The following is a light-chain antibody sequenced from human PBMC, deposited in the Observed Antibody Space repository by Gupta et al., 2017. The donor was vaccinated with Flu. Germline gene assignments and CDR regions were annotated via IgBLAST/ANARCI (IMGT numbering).Light chain of an antibody. CDR1: SSDVGYYNY. J-gene: IGLJ2*01. CDR2: DVS. Sequence: QSALTQPRAVSGSPGPLVTISCTGTSSDVGYYNYVSCYQQHPSNAPNLIIYDVSKRPSGVTDRFSGSKSGTTASLTISGLQAEDEADYYCCSYAGSYVVFGGGTKLTVL. V-gene: IGLV2-11*01. CDR3: CSYAGSYVV.